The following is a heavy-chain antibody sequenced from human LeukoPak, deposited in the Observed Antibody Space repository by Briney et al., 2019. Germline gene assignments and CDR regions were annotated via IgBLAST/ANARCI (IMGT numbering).Heavy chain of an antibody. D-gene: IGHD2-21*02. CDR2: ISISGSKT. Sequence: GGSLRLSCAASEFDFSSHAMTWVRQAPGKGLEWVSAISISGSKTYYADSVKGRFTISRDNSKNTLYLQMNSLRAEDTALYYCAKAHIVVVTAAYFDYWGQGTLVTVSS. J-gene: IGHJ4*02. CDR1: EFDFSSHA. V-gene: IGHV3-23*01. CDR3: AKAHIVVVTAAYFDY.